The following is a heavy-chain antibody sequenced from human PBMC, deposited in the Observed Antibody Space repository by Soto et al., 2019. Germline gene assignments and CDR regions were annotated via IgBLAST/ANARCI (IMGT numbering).Heavy chain of an antibody. CDR3: ARAGEIPYYYYGMDV. V-gene: IGHV1-18*01. J-gene: IGHJ6*02. D-gene: IGHD3-10*01. CDR1: GYTFTSSG. CDR2: ISTYNGNT. Sequence: QVQLVQSGGEVKKPGASVKVSCKASGYTFTSSGLSWVRQAPGQGLEWMGGISTYNGNTKNEQRFQDRVTMTIDTSTSTAYMERRSLKSDDRAMCYCARAGEIPYYYYGMDVWGQGTTVTVSS.